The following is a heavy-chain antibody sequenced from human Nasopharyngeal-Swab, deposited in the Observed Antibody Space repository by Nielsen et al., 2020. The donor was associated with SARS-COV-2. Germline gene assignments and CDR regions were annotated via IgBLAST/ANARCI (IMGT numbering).Heavy chain of an antibody. V-gene: IGHV5-51*01. Sequence: GESLKISCKGSGYSFTSYWIGWVRQMLGKGLEWMGIIYPGDSDTRYSPSFQGQVTISADKSISTAYLQWSSLKASDTAMYYCARLSIVVVTAIPARFDYWGQGTLVTVSS. D-gene: IGHD2-21*02. CDR3: ARLSIVVVTAIPARFDY. CDR2: IYPGDSDT. CDR1: GYSFTSYW. J-gene: IGHJ4*02.